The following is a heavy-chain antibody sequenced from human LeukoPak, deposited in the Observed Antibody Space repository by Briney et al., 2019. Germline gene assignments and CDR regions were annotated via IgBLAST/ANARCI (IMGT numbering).Heavy chain of an antibody. D-gene: IGHD4-17*01. CDR1: GGSISSGDYY. V-gene: IGHV4-30-4*01. CDR3: ASSTVTTFGYYYGMDV. J-gene: IGHJ6*02. CDR2: IYYSGST. Sequence: SQTLSLTCTVSGGSISSGDYYWSWIRQPPGKGLEWIGYIYYSGSTYYNPSLKSRVTISVDTSKNQFSLKLSSVSAADTAVYYCASSTVTTFGYYYGMDVWGQGTTVTVSS.